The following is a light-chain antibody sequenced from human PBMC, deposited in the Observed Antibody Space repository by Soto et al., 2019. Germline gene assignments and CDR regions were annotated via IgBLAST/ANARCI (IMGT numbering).Light chain of an antibody. CDR1: QIMIGDD. CDR2: GAS. J-gene: IGKJ5*01. V-gene: IGKV3-20*01. CDR3: QQYVISVT. Sequence: EIVLTQSPGTLSLSPVERATLACRASQIMIGDDVALYQQKPGQAPSLLIYGASNRATGIPERFSGSGSGTELTLTIGRLEPQDSAMYYCQQYVISVTFGQGRRLEV.